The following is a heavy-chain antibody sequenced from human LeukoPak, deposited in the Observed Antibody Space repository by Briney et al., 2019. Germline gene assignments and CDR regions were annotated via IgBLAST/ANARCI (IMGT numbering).Heavy chain of an antibody. CDR3: ASWEASTNS. J-gene: IGHJ5*02. CDR1: GLFFSTNW. Sequence: GGSLRLSCAASGLFFSTNWMSWVRQAPGKGLEGVATIKPEGRHKYYVDSVKCPFTMSRDNGNNSVYLQMNSLRAEDTAVYYCASWEASTNSWGPGNLVTVSS. CDR2: IKPEGRHK. D-gene: IGHD1-26*01. V-gene: IGHV3-7*01.